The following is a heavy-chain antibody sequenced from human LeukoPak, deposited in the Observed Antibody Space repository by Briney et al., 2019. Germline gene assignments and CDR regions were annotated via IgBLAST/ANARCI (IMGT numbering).Heavy chain of an antibody. CDR1: GGSISGYY. CDR3: ARTGGASGGF. CDR2: IYYSGST. D-gene: IGHD2-21*01. Sequence: PSETLSLTCTVSGGSISGYYWSWSRQPPGKGLEWIGYIYYSGSTSYNPSLKSRVTISVDTSKNQFSLKLSSVTAADTATYFCARTGGASGGFWGQGTLVTVSS. J-gene: IGHJ4*02. V-gene: IGHV4-59*08.